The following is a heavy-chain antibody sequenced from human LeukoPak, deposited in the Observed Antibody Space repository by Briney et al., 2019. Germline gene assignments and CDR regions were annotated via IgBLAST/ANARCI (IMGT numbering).Heavy chain of an antibody. Sequence: ASVKVSCKASGYTFTGYYMHWVRQAPGQGLEWMGWINPNSGGTNYAQKFQGRVTMTRDTSISTAYMELSRPRSDDTAVYYCARGTYYYDSSGYSDWGQGTLVTVSS. CDR1: GYTFTGYY. J-gene: IGHJ4*02. CDR2: INPNSGGT. V-gene: IGHV1-2*02. CDR3: ARGTYYYDSSGYSD. D-gene: IGHD3-22*01.